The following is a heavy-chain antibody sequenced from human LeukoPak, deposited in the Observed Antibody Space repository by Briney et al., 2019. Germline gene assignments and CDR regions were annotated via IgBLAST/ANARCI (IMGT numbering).Heavy chain of an antibody. D-gene: IGHD3-22*01. CDR3: ARDGYDSSYFDY. CDR2: INTDGTTT. Sequence: GGSLRLSCGASGFTFSSYWMHWVRQAPGKGLVWVSRINTDGTTTDHADSVKGRFTISRDNAKNSLYLQMNSLRAEDTAVYYCARDGYDSSYFDYWGQGTLVTVSS. J-gene: IGHJ4*02. CDR1: GFTFSSYW. V-gene: IGHV3-74*01.